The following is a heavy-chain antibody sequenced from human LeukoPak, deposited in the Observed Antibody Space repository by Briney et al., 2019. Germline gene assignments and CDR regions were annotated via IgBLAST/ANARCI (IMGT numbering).Heavy chain of an antibody. J-gene: IGHJ4*02. CDR3: ARAQRGTTAIFDY. CDR2: IYNSGST. D-gene: IGHD4-17*01. V-gene: IGHV4-59*11. CDR1: GGSISSHY. Sequence: PSETLSLTCTVSGGSISSHYWSWIRQPPGRGLEWIAYIYNSGSTNYNPSLQSRVTISVDTSKNQFSLKLSSVTAADTAVYYCARAQRGTTAIFDYWGQGTLVTVSS.